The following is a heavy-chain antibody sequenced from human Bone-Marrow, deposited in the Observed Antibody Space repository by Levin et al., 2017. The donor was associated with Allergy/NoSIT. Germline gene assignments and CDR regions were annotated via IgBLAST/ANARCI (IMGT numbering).Heavy chain of an antibody. Sequence: GESLKISCKVSGYRSTTYWIGWVRQMPGKGLEWMGIIYPGDSDTRYSPSFQGQVTISADKSITTAFMQWSSLKASDTAIYYCAILGGSAKAPLDHWGQGTLVTVSS. D-gene: IGHD3-16*01. CDR2: IYPGDSDT. CDR3: AILGGSAKAPLDH. CDR1: GYRSTTYW. V-gene: IGHV5-51*01. J-gene: IGHJ4*02.